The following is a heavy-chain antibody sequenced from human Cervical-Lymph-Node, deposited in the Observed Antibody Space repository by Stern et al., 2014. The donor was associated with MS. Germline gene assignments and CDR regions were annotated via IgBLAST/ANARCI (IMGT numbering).Heavy chain of an antibody. D-gene: IGHD1-1*01. CDR2: ISYDGNHK. CDR3: ARDSQDTTFIYDY. CDR1: GFTFSSYG. Sequence: VQLVESGGGVVQPGRSLRLSCAASGFTFSSYGMHWVRQAPGKGPEWATVISYDGNHKYFANSVRGRFDISRDNSKNTLYLQMNSLKPEDTAVYYCARDSQDTTFIYDYWGQGALVTVSS. V-gene: IGHV3-30*03. J-gene: IGHJ4*02.